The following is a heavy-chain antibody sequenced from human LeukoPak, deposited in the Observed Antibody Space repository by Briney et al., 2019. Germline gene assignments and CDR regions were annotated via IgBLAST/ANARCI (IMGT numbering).Heavy chain of an antibody. V-gene: IGHV1-46*01. CDR2: MNPSGGST. Sequence: GASVKVSCKASGYTFTSYYMHWVRQAPGQGLEWMGIMNPSGGSTSYAQKFQGRVTMTRDTSTSTVYMELSSLRSEDTAVYYCARGASGAAAGGGPLNNWFDPWGQGTLVTVSS. CDR1: GYTFTSYY. D-gene: IGHD6-13*01. CDR3: ARGASGAAAGGGPLNNWFDP. J-gene: IGHJ5*02.